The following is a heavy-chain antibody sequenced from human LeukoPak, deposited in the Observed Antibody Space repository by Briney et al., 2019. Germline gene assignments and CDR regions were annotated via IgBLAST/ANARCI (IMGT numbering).Heavy chain of an antibody. V-gene: IGHV4-59*08. Sequence: PSETLSLTCTVSGGSISSYYWSWIRQPPGKGLEWIGYIYYSGSTNYNPSLKSRVTISVDTSKNQFSLKLSSVTAADTAVYYCARDYYDSSGYYYGGGYNWFDPWGQGTLVTVSS. D-gene: IGHD3-22*01. CDR2: IYYSGST. CDR1: GGSISSYY. CDR3: ARDYYDSSGYYYGGGYNWFDP. J-gene: IGHJ5*02.